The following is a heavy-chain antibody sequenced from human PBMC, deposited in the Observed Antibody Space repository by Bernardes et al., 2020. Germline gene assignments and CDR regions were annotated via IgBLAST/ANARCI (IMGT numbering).Heavy chain of an antibody. CDR1: GFSFGEYA. J-gene: IGHJ4*02. D-gene: IGHD6-6*01. CDR2: IRIKPSRTA. Sequence: SLTLSCSISGFSFGEYAVGWFRQAPGEGLGWVGLIRIKPSRTAEYAATVKGRFTISRDDTKSVAFLHMNSLKTEDTAVYYCTRPVRQSGTHAFEYWGKGTLVTVSS. V-gene: IGHV3-49*03. CDR3: TRPVRQSGTHAFEY.